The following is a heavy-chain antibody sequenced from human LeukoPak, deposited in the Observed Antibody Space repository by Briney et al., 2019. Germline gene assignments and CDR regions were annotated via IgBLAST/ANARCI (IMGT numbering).Heavy chain of an antibody. CDR2: INPNSGGT. V-gene: IGHV1-2*02. J-gene: IGHJ5*02. D-gene: IGHD2-2*01. CDR3: ARVGCSSTSCYLSNWFDP. Sequence: ASVKVSCKASGYTFTGYYMHWVQQAPGQGLEWMGWINPNSGGTNYAQKFQGRVTMTRDTSISTAYMELSRLRSDDTAVYYCARVGCSSTSCYLSNWFDPWGQGTLVTVSS. CDR1: GYTFTGYY.